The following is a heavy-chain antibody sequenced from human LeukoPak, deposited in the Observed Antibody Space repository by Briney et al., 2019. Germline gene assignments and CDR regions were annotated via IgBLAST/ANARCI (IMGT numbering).Heavy chain of an antibody. V-gene: IGHV3-21*01. CDR1: GFTFSSYS. Sequence: GGSLRLSCAASGFTFSSYSMNWVRQAPGKGLEWVSSISSCSSYIYYADSVKGRFTISRDNAKNSLYLQMNSLRAEDTAVYYCARAPTMVTTHYFDYWGQGTLVTVSS. D-gene: IGHD5-18*01. CDR3: ARAPTMVTTHYFDY. J-gene: IGHJ4*02. CDR2: ISSCSSYI.